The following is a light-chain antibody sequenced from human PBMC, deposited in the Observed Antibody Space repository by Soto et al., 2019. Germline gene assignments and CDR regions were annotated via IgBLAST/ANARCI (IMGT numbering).Light chain of an antibody. CDR1: SSDVGAYNF. CDR2: DVA. CDR3: SSYTSSGTLV. V-gene: IGLV2-14*03. Sequence: QSALTQPASVSGSPGQSIALTCTGTSSDVGAYNFFCWFQQHPGGAPKLMIYDVATRPSGVSDRFSGSKSGSTASLTISGLQAEDEAHYYCSSYTSSGTLVFGGGTKLTVL. J-gene: IGLJ2*01.